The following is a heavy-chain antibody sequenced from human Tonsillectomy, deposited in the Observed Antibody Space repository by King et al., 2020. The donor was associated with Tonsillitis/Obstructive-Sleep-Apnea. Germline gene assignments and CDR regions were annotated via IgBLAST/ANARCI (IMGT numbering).Heavy chain of an antibody. J-gene: IGHJ4*02. D-gene: IGHD3-3*01. CDR3: AKDFWSGFLVPFDT. V-gene: IGHV3-23*04. CDR2: ISGSGSNT. CDR1: GFTFRSFG. Sequence: EVQLVESGGDLVQPGGSLRLSCAGSGFTFRSFGMSWGRQAPGKGLEWVSGISGSGSNTNYADSVKGRFTISRDNSKNTLYLQMSSLRADDTAVYYCAKDFWSGFLVPFDTWGQGTLVTVSS.